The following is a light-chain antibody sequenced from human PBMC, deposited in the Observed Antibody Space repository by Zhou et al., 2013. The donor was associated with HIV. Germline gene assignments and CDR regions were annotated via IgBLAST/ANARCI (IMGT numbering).Light chain of an antibody. V-gene: IGKV3-15*01. CDR1: HTISSS. CDR3: QQYNSYSLT. J-gene: IGKJ4*01. CDR2: GAS. Sequence: EIVMTQSPATLSVSPGERATLSCRASHTISSSLAWYQQKPGQPPRLVIYGASTRATGIPARLSGSGSGTEFTLTISSLQPDDFATYYCQQYNSYSLTFGGGTKVEIK.